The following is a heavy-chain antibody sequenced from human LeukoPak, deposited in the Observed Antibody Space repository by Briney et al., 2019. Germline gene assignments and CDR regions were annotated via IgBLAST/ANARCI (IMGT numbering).Heavy chain of an antibody. D-gene: IGHD3-9*01. Sequence: GGSLGLSCAASGFTFSSYEVNWVRQAPGKGLEWISYISSSGSIMYYADSVKGRFTISRDNSKNTLYLQMNTLRAEHTAVYYCAKVGDYDILTGYYRIGYFDYWGQGTLVTVSS. CDR1: GFTFSSYE. CDR3: AKVGDYDILTGYYRIGYFDY. CDR2: ISSSGSIM. V-gene: IGHV3-48*03. J-gene: IGHJ4*02.